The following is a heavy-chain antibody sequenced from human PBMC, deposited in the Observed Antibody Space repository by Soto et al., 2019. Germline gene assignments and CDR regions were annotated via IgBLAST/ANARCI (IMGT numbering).Heavy chain of an antibody. CDR3: AKDEGDYYYYGMDV. Sequence: GGSLRLSCAASGFTFSSYGMHWVRQAPGKGLEWVAVISHDGSNKYYADSVKGRFTISRDNSKNTLYLQMNSLRAEDTAVYYCAKDEGDYYYYGMDVWGQGTTVTVSS. J-gene: IGHJ6*02. V-gene: IGHV3-30*18. D-gene: IGHD3-16*01. CDR1: GFTFSSYG. CDR2: ISHDGSNK.